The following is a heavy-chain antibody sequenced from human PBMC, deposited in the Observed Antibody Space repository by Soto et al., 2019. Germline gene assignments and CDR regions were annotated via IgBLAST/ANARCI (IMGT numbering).Heavy chain of an antibody. D-gene: IGHD3-22*01. CDR2: ISGSGGST. CDR1: GFTFSSYA. V-gene: IGHV3-23*01. CDR3: AKDYDSSGPF. J-gene: IGHJ6*02. Sequence: TWGSLRLSCAASGFTFSSYAMSWLRQAPGKGLEWVSAISGSGGSTYYADSVKGRFTISRDNSKNPLYLQMNSLRAEDTAVYYCAKDYDSSGPFWGQGTTVTVSS.